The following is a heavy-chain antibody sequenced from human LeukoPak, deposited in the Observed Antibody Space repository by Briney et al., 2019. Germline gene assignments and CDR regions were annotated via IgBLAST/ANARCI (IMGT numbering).Heavy chain of an antibody. CDR1: GGTFSSYA. Sequence: ASVKVSCKASGGTFSSYAISWVRQAPGQGLEWMGGIIPIFGTANYAQKFQGRVTMTRDTSTSTVYMELSSLRSEDTAVYYCARSDAPGEYGGGAFDIWGQGTMVTVSS. V-gene: IGHV1-69*05. CDR2: IIPIFGTA. CDR3: ARSDAPGEYGGGAFDI. D-gene: IGHD4-23*01. J-gene: IGHJ3*02.